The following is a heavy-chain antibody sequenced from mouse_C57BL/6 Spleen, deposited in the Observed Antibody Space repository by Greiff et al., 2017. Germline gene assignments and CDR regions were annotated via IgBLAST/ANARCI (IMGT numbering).Heavy chain of an antibody. Sequence: EVMLVESGGGLVQPGGSMKLSCVASGFTFSNYWMNWVRQSPEKGLEWVAQIRLKSDNYATHYAESVKGRFTISRDDSKSSVYLQMNNLRAEDTGIYYCTVYYDYDTGYFDVWGTGTTVTVSS. CDR2: IRLKSDNYAT. CDR3: TVYYDYDTGYFDV. D-gene: IGHD2-4*01. CDR1: GFTFSNYW. J-gene: IGHJ1*03. V-gene: IGHV6-3*01.